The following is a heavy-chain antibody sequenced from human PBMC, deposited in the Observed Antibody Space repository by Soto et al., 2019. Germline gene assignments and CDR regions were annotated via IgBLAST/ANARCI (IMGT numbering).Heavy chain of an antibody. Sequence: ASVKVSCKASGYTFTSYGISWVRQAPGQGLEWMGWISAYNGNTNYAQKLQGRVTMTTDTSTSTAYMELRSLRSDDTAVYYCARDLAASGKGRDAFDIWGQGKMVTGSS. CDR1: GYTFTSYG. CDR3: ARDLAASGKGRDAFDI. V-gene: IGHV1-18*01. J-gene: IGHJ3*02. D-gene: IGHD6-13*01. CDR2: ISAYNGNT.